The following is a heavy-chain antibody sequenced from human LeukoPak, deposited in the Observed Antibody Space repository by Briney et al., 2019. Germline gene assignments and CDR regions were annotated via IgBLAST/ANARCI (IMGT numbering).Heavy chain of an antibody. Sequence: GGSLRLSCAASGFTFDNYAMHWVRQAPGKGLEWVAVISYDGSNKYYADSVKGRFTISRDNSKNTLYLQMNSLRAEDTAVYYCARDREYSSSAPDYWGQGTLVTVSS. J-gene: IGHJ4*02. CDR1: GFTFDNYA. CDR3: ARDREYSSSAPDY. D-gene: IGHD6-6*01. V-gene: IGHV3-30-3*01. CDR2: ISYDGSNK.